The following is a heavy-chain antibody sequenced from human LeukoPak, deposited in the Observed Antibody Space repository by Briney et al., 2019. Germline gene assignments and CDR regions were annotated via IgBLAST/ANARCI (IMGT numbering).Heavy chain of an antibody. Sequence: SETLSLTXSVSGGSISSYYWSWIRQTPGKGLEWIGYIYYSGTTNYKPSLKSRVTMSVGTSKNQFSLKLSSVTAADTAVYYCARGVAAPWFDPWGQGTLVTVSS. CDR2: IYYSGTT. CDR1: GGSISSYY. V-gene: IGHV4-59*01. J-gene: IGHJ5*02. CDR3: ARGVAAPWFDP. D-gene: IGHD6-6*01.